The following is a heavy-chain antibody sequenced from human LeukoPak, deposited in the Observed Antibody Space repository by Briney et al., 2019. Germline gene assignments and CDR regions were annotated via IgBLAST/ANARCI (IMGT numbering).Heavy chain of an antibody. CDR3: ASYPRYSSSPSFDY. D-gene: IGHD6-6*01. V-gene: IGHV1-2*02. J-gene: IGHJ4*02. Sequence: ASVKVSCKASGYTFTGQDMHWVRQAPGQGFEWMGWINPNTGATKYAQKFQGRVTMTRDTTINTAYMELTSLTSDDTAVYYCASYPRYSSSPSFDYWGQGTMVTVSP. CDR1: GYTFTGQD. CDR2: INPNTGAT.